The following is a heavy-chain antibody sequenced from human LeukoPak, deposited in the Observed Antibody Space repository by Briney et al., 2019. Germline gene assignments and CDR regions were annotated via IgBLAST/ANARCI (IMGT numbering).Heavy chain of an antibody. CDR2: ISGSGSSV. D-gene: IGHD6-13*01. CDR1: GFTFSNYW. Sequence: PGGSLRLSCAASGFTFSNYWMHWVRQAPGKGLEWVSGISGSGSSVYYADSVKGRFTISRDNSKNTLFLHMNSLRAEDTAIYYCAKEIGAAGRFGYFDHWGQGTLVTVSS. J-gene: IGHJ4*02. V-gene: IGHV3-23*01. CDR3: AKEIGAAGRFGYFDH.